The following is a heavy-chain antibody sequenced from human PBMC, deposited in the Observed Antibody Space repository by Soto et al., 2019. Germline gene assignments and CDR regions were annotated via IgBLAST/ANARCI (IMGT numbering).Heavy chain of an antibody. J-gene: IGHJ4*02. V-gene: IGHV4-34*01. CDR2: VNHNGST. Sequence: QVQLQQWGAGLLKPSETLSLTCAVYGRSFSNPYYSWSWIRQPPGKRLEWIGEVNHNGSTSYPPSLKSRVTISLDTSKNNFSQRLTSATAADTAVYFCASLDSRGWNFEDSGQGTLVTFSS. CDR3: ASLDSRGWNFED. CDR1: GRSFSNPYYS. D-gene: IGHD6-19*01.